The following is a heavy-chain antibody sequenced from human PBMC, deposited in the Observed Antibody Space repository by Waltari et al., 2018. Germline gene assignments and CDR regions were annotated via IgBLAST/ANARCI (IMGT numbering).Heavy chain of an antibody. V-gene: IGHV4-39*07. D-gene: IGHD2-2*01. J-gene: IGHJ5*02. CDR3: ARGNEDIVVVPADWFDP. CDR2: IYYSGST. CDR1: GGSISSSSYY. Sequence: QLQLQESGPGLVKPSETLSLTCTVSGGSISSSSYYWGWIRQPPGKGLEWIGSIYYSGSTYYNPALKSRVTISVDTSKNQFSLKLSSVTAADTAVYYCARGNEDIVVVPADWFDPWGQGTLVTVSS.